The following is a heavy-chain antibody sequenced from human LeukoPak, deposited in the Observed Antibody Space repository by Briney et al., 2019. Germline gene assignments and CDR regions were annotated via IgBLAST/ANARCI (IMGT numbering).Heavy chain of an antibody. Sequence: ASETLSLTCTVSGGSISSHYWNWIRQPPGKGLEWIGYIYYSGSTNYNPSLKSRVTISVDASKNQFSLKLSSVTAADTAVYYCARGTRLLWFGELQYFDYWGQGTLVTVSS. D-gene: IGHD3-10*01. CDR1: GGSISSHY. CDR2: IYYSGST. CDR3: ARGTRLLWFGELQYFDY. V-gene: IGHV4-59*11. J-gene: IGHJ4*02.